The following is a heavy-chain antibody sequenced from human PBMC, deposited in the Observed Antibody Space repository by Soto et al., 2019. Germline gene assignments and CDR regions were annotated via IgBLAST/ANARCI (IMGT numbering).Heavy chain of an antibody. CDR1: GGTFSSYA. V-gene: IGHV1-69*01. CDR2: IIPIFGTA. CDR3: ARSGARYYGSGSYYDY. J-gene: IGHJ4*02. Sequence: QVQLVQSGAEVKKPGSSVKVSCKASGGTFSSYAISWVRQAPGQGLEWMGGIIPIFGTANYAQKFQGRVTMTADESTSTAYMELSSLRSEDTAVYYCARSGARYYGSGSYYDYWGQGTLVTVSS. D-gene: IGHD3-10*01.